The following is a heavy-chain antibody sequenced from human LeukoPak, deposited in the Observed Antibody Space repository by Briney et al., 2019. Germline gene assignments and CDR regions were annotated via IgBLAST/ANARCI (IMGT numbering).Heavy chain of an antibody. D-gene: IGHD1-14*01. CDR2: IKQDGSEK. J-gene: IGHJ4*02. Sequence: GGSLRLSCAASGFTVSSNYTSWVRQAPGKGLEWVANIKQDGSEKYYVDSVKGRFTISRDNAKNSLYLQMNSLRAEDTAVYYCARRYFDYWGQGTLVTVSS. CDR3: ARRYFDY. V-gene: IGHV3-7*01. CDR1: GFTVSSNY.